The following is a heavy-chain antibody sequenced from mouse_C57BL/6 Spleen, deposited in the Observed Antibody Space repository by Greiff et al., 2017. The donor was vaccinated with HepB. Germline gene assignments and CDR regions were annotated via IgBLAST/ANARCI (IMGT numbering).Heavy chain of an antibody. CDR2: ISSGSSTI. CDR1: GFTFSDYG. D-gene: IGHD1-1*01. V-gene: IGHV5-17*01. J-gene: IGHJ4*01. Sequence: EVKLMESGGGLVKPGGSLKLSCAASGFTFSDYGMHWVRQAPEKGLEWVAYISSGSSTIYYADTVKGRFTISRDNAKNTLFLQMTSLRSEDTAMYYCARRDVTTFYAMDYWGQGTSVTVSS. CDR3: ARRDVTTFYAMDY.